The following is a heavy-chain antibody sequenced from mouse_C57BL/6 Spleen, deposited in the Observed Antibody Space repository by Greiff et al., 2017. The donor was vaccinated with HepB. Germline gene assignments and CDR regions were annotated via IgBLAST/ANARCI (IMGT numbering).Heavy chain of an antibody. Sequence: QVQLQQSGAELVRPGTSVKVSCKASGYAFTNYLIEWVKQRPGQGLEWIGVINPGSGGTNYNEKFKGKATLTADKSSSTAYMQLSSLTSEDSAVYFCARGITTVVATDYWGQGTSVTVSS. J-gene: IGHJ4*01. D-gene: IGHD1-1*01. CDR2: INPGSGGT. CDR3: ARGITTVVATDY. V-gene: IGHV1-54*01. CDR1: GYAFTNYL.